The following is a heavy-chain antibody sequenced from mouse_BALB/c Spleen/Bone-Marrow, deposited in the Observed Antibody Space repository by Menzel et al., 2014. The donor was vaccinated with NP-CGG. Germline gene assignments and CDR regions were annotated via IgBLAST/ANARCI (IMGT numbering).Heavy chain of an antibody. V-gene: IGHV2-9*02. J-gene: IGHJ4*01. CDR1: GFSLTSYG. Sequence: VKLQESGPGLVAPSQSLSITCTVSGFSLTSYGVHWVRQPPGKGLEWLGVTWAGGSTNYNSALMSRLSISKDNSKSQVFLKMNSLQTDDTAMYYCARDYGSSYYAMDYWGQGTSVTVSS. CDR3: ARDYGSSYYAMDY. CDR2: TWAGGST. D-gene: IGHD1-1*01.